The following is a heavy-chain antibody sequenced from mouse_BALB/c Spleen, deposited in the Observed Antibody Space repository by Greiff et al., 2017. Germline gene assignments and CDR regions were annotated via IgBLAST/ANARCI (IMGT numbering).Heavy chain of an antibody. D-gene: IGHD1-1*01. CDR3: ARDLGGSGAMDY. J-gene: IGHJ4*01. V-gene: IGHV5-15*02. CDR2: ISNLAYSI. Sequence: EVKLVESGGGLVQPGGSRKLSCAASGFTFSDYGMAWVRQAPGKGPEWVAFISNLAYSIYYADTVTGRFTISRGNAKNTLYLEMRSLRSEDTAMYYCARDLGGSGAMDYWGQGTSVTVSS. CDR1: GFTFSDYG.